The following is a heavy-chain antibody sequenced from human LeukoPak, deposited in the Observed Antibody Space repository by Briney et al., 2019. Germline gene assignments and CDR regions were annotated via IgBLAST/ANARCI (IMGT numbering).Heavy chain of an antibody. CDR1: GFTFSSFA. CDR3: AKMRGIVITFGGVIFDS. J-gene: IGHJ4*02. Sequence: GGSLRLSCAASGFTFSSFAMSWVRQAPGKGLEWVSAINGGGGNTYYADSVRGRFTISRDSSKNTLYLQMNSLRADDTAVYYCAKMRGIVITFGGVIFDSWGQGTLATVSS. CDR2: INGGGGNT. V-gene: IGHV3-23*01. D-gene: IGHD3-16*01.